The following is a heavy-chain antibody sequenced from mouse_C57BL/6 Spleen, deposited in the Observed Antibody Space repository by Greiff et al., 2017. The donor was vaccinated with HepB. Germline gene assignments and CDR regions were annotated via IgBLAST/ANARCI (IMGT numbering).Heavy chain of an antibody. CDR2: FYPGSGSI. CDR3: ARHEGREANWDWYFDV. D-gene: IGHD4-1*01. Sequence: QVHVKQSGAELVKPGASVKLSCKASGYTFTEYTIHWVKQRSGQGLEWIGWFYPGSGSIKYNEKFKDKATLTADKSSSTVYMELSRLTSEDSAVYFCARHEGREANWDWYFDVWGTGTTVTVSS. J-gene: IGHJ1*03. CDR1: GYTFTEYT. V-gene: IGHV1-62-2*01.